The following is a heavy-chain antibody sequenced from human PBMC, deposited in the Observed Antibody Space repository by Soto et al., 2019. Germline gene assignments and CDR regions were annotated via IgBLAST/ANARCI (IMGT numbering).Heavy chain of an antibody. D-gene: IGHD6-6*01. J-gene: IGHJ4*02. CDR2: MSGRGGST. Sequence: EVQLLESGGGLVQPGGSLRLSCVVSGFTFSDSAMSWVRQAPGKGLQWVSSMSGRGGSTFYAESVKGRFTISRDNSLNTLYLQLSSLRAEDTAVYYCAKDRPWNGIEALPFFDDWGQGTLVTVSS. CDR1: GFTFSDSA. V-gene: IGHV3-23*01. CDR3: AKDRPWNGIEALPFFDD.